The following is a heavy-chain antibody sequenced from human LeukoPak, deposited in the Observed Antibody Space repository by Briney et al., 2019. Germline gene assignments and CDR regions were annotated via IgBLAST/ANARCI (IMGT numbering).Heavy chain of an antibody. D-gene: IGHD5-18*01. Sequence: ASVKVSCKASGYTFTSYDINWVRQATGQGLEWMGWRNPNSGNTGYAQKFQGRVTITRNTSISTAYMELSSLRSEDTAVYYCARLNSYVAFDIWGQGTMVTVSS. CDR2: RNPNSGNT. CDR3: ARLNSYVAFDI. J-gene: IGHJ3*02. V-gene: IGHV1-8*03. CDR1: GYTFTSYD.